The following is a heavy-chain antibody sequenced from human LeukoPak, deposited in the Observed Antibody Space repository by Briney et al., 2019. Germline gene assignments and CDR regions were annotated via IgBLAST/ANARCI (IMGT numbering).Heavy chain of an antibody. D-gene: IGHD3-16*02. CDR3: AAINYDYVWGSYRFDY. CDR1: GYTFTGYY. J-gene: IGHJ4*02. V-gene: IGHV1-2*02. CDR2: INPNSGGT. Sequence: ASVKVSCKASGYTFTGYYMHWVRQAPGQGLEWMGWINPNSGGTNYAQKSQGRVTMTRDTSISTAYMELSRLRSDDTAVYYCAAINYDYVWGSYRFDYWGQGTLVTVSS.